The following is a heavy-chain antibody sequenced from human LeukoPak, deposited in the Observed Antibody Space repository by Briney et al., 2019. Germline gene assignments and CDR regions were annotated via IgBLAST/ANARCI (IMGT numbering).Heavy chain of an antibody. Sequence: GGSLSLSCAASGFTFSSYGMYWVRQAPGKGLEWVAVIWYDGSNKYYADSVKGRFPISRDNSKNTLYLQMNSLRAEDTAVYYCAKDFAILAAESNSFDYWGQGTLVTVSS. CDR1: GFTFSSYG. CDR3: AKDFAILAAESNSFDY. J-gene: IGHJ4*02. CDR2: IWYDGSNK. V-gene: IGHV3-33*06. D-gene: IGHD3-3*01.